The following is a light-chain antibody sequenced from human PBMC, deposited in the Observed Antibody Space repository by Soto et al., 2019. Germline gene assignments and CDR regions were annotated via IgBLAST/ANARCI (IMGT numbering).Light chain of an antibody. J-gene: IGKJ4*01. CDR2: GVS. CDR3: QQYNNWPPIT. Sequence: EIVVTQSPATLSVSPGERATLSCRTSQSVSSNLAWYQQKPGQAPRLLIYGVSTRATGIPARFSGSGSGTEFTLAISSLQSEDFAVYYCQQYNNWPPITFGGGTKVAIK. V-gene: IGKV3-15*01. CDR1: QSVSSN.